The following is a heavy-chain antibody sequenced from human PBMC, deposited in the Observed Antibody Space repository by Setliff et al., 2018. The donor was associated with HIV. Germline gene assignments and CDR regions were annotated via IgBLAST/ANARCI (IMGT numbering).Heavy chain of an antibody. D-gene: IGHD1-26*01. CDR3: ARPVGGTGFDP. V-gene: IGHV1-24*01. Sequence: ASVKVSCKVSGYTLTELSIHWVRQAPGKGLEWMGGFVPEHSETIYAQRFQGRVTITRDTSASTAYLELSSLRSEDTAVYYCARPVGGTGFDPWGQGTLVTVSS. CDR1: GYTLTELS. J-gene: IGHJ5*02. CDR2: FVPEHSET.